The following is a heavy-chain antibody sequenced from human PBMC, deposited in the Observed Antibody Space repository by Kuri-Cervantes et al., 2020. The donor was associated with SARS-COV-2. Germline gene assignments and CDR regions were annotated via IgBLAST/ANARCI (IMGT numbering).Heavy chain of an antibody. CDR3: ARDRGYMVSESDAFDI. Sequence: ASVKVSCKASGYTFTSYYMHWVRQAPGQGLEWMGIINPSGGSTSYAQKFQGRVTMTRDTSTSTVYMELRSLRSDDTAVYYCARDRGYMVSESDAFDIWGQGTMVTVSS. CDR2: INPSGGST. CDR1: GYTFTSYY. V-gene: IGHV1-46*01. J-gene: IGHJ3*02. D-gene: IGHD3-10*01.